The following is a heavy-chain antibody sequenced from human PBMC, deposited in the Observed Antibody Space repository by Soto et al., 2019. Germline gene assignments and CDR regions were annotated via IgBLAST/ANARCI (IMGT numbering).Heavy chain of an antibody. V-gene: IGHV5-51*01. Sequence: PGESLEISCKGSGYSFTSYWIGCVRQMPGKGLEWMGIIYPGDSDTRYSPSFQGQVTISADKPISTAYLQWSSLKASDTAMYYCARLFTAAAGHDAFDIWGKGTMVTVSS. CDR3: ARLFTAAAGHDAFDI. J-gene: IGHJ3*02. D-gene: IGHD6-13*01. CDR2: IYPGDSDT. CDR1: GYSFTSYW.